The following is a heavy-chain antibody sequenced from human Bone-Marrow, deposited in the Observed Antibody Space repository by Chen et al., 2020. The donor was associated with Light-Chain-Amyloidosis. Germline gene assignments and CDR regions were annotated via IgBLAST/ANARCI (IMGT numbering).Heavy chain of an antibody. V-gene: IGHV3-23*04. J-gene: IGHJ4*02. D-gene: IGHD5-12*01. Sequence: EVQLVESGGGLVQPGGSLRLSCATSGFNFSSFGMSWVRQAPGKGLEWVSVIHSTGRTEYADSVKGRFTISRDNAKNTLYLQMNTLRADDTAVYYCVKDVRADSGYDLDYWGQGTVVTVSS. CDR2: IHSTGRT. CDR1: GFNFSSFG. CDR3: VKDVRADSGYDLDY.